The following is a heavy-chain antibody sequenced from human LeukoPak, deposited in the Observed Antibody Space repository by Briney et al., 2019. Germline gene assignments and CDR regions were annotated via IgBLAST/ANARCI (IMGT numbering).Heavy chain of an antibody. V-gene: IGHV1-18*01. D-gene: IGHD2-2*01. CDR2: ISRHNGHT. CDR1: GYTFSSYH. J-gene: IGHJ4*02. CDR3: ARGLGYCSSTTCYGELPGDY. Sequence: ASVKVSCKASGYTFSSYHISWVRQAPGQGLEWIGRISRHNGHTQYAQMLQGRVTMTTDTSTTTAYMELRSLTSDDTAVYYCARGLGYCSSTTCYGELPGDYWSQGTLVTVSS.